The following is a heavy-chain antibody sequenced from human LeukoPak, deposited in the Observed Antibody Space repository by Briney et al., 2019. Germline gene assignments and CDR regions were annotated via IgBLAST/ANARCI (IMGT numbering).Heavy chain of an antibody. CDR1: GYTFTSYG. CDR3: ARDYRHIVVVTAFNRFDP. Sequence: VASVKVSCKASGYTFTSYGISWVRQAPGQGLEWLGWISAYNGNTNYAQKLQGRLTMTTDTSTSTAYMELRSLRSDDTAVYYCARDYRHIVVVTAFNRFDPWGQGTLVTVSS. CDR2: ISAYNGNT. D-gene: IGHD2-21*02. V-gene: IGHV1-18*01. J-gene: IGHJ5*02.